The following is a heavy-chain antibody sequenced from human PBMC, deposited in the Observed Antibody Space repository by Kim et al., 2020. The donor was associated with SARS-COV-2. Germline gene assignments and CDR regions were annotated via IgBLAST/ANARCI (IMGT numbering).Heavy chain of an antibody. Sequence: GGSLRLSCAASGFTVSSNYMSWVRQAPGKGLEWVSVIYSGGSTYYADSVKGRFTISRDNSKNTLYLQMNSLRAEDTAVYYCARDRISGIINGFGMDVWGQGTTVTVSS. CDR1: GFTVSSNY. CDR3: ARDRISGIINGFGMDV. CDR2: IYSGGST. V-gene: IGHV3-53*01. J-gene: IGHJ6*02. D-gene: IGHD3-16*01.